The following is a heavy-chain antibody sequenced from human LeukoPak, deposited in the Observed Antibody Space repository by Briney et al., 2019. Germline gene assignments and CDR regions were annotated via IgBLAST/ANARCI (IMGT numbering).Heavy chain of an antibody. J-gene: IGHJ6*02. CDR3: ARENRRMDGESYYYNGMDV. CDR1: GYAFTNYY. Sequence: ASVKVSCKASGYAFTNYYMHWVRQAPGQGLEWMGIINPTGGSTSYAQKFQGRFTMTRDTSTSTVYMELSSLRSEDTAVYYCARENRRMDGESYYYNGMDVWGQGTTVTVSS. CDR2: INPTGGST. D-gene: IGHD3-10*01. V-gene: IGHV1-46*01.